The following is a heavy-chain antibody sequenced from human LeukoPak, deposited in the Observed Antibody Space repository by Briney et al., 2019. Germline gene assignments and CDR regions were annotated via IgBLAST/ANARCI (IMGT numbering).Heavy chain of an antibody. CDR1: GFTFSSYE. D-gene: IGHD3-22*01. CDR3: ARDLTYYDSSGYYYWVAFDI. J-gene: IGHJ3*02. Sequence: GGSLRLSCAASGFTFSSYEMNWVRQAPGKGLEWVSYISSSGSTIYYADSVKGRFTISRDNAKNSLYLQMNSLRAEDTAVYYCARDLTYYDSSGYYYWVAFDIWGQGTMVTVSS. CDR2: ISSSGSTI. V-gene: IGHV3-48*03.